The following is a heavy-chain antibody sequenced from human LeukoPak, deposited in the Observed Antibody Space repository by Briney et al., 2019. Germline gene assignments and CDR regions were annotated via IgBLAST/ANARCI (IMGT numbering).Heavy chain of an antibody. CDR3: ARDPGSSSFDL. CDR1: GFTVSSNY. V-gene: IGHV3-7*01. J-gene: IGHJ4*02. D-gene: IGHD6-13*01. CDR2: IDQDGSVR. Sequence: GGSLRLSCAASGFTVSSNYMSWVRQTPETGLEFVANIDQDGSVRNYMDSLKGRSTISRDNAKKSMYLEINSLRADDTAVYYCARDPGSSSFDLWGRGALVTVSS.